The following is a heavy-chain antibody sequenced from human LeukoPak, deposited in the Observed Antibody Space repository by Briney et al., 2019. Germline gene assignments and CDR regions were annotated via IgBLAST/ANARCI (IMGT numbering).Heavy chain of an antibody. D-gene: IGHD5/OR15-5a*01. CDR1: GGSFSGFH. V-gene: IGHV4-59*08. J-gene: IGHJ5*02. Sequence: SETLSLTCAVYGGSFSGFHWSWIRQPPGKGLDYIGDVFYRGGTNYSPSLKSRVTIWVDTSRNQVSLKLTSVTAADTAVYYCARLYPGTSTRLDPWGQGILVAVSS. CDR2: VFYRGGT. CDR3: ARLYPGTSTRLDP.